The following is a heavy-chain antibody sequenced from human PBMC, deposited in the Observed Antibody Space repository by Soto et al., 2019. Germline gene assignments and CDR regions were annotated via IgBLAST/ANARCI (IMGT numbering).Heavy chain of an antibody. D-gene: IGHD6-25*01. J-gene: IGHJ6*02. CDR2: INPNSGGT. V-gene: IGHV1-2*02. CDR3: AREAADHGGYYGMDV. CDR1: GYTFTGYY. Sequence: ASVKVSCKASGYTFTGYYMHWVRQAPGQGLEWMGWINPNSGGTNYAQKFQGRVTMTRDTSVSTAYMELSRLRSDDTAVYYCAREAADHGGYYGMDVWGQGTTVTVSS.